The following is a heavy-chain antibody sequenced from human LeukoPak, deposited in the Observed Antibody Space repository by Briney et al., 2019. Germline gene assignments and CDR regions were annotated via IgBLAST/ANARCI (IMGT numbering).Heavy chain of an antibody. CDR1: GASVSSGSHY. CDR3: ARDRFALTFDY. Sequence: SETLSLTCTVSGASVSSGSHYWSWIRQPPGTGLEWIGYIFYSGSTNYNPSLKSRVTMSVDTSKDQFSLKLNSVTAADTAVYYCARDRFALTFDYWGQGILVTVSS. V-gene: IGHV4-61*01. CDR2: IFYSGST. J-gene: IGHJ4*02. D-gene: IGHD3-16*01.